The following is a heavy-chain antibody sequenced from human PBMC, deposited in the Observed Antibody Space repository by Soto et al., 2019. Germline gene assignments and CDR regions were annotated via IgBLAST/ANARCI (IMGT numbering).Heavy chain of an antibody. CDR2: ISSTGGST. J-gene: IGHJ4*02. Sequence: GGSLRLSCVASGFTFSRNAMSWVRQAPGKGVEWVSAISSTGGSTYYADSVKGRFTISRDTSKNALYLQMNNLRAEDTAVYYCAKDLRDSSGYYYYIDYWGQGTLVTVSS. D-gene: IGHD3-22*01. CDR3: AKDLRDSSGYYYYIDY. CDR1: GFTFSRNA. V-gene: IGHV3-23*01.